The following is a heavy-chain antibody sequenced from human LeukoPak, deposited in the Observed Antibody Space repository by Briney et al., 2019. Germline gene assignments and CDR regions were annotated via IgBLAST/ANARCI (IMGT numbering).Heavy chain of an antibody. Sequence: GGSLRLSCAASGFTFSSYGMHWVRQAPGKGLEWVAVISYDGSNKYYADSVKGRFTISRDNSKNTLYLQMNSLRAEDTAVYYCAREVRRGSDYFDYWGQGTLVTVSS. CDR3: AREVRRGSDYFDY. J-gene: IGHJ4*02. V-gene: IGHV3-30*03. D-gene: IGHD6-19*01. CDR1: GFTFSSYG. CDR2: ISYDGSNK.